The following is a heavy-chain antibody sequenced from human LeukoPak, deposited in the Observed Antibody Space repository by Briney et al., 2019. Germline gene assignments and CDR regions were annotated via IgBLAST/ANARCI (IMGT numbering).Heavy chain of an antibody. Sequence: PGGSLRLSCAASGFTFSSYAMSSVRQAPGKGLEWVSAISGSGGSTYYADSVKGRFTISRDNSKNTLYLQMNSLRAEDTAVYYCAKASAMIVVVSKHFDYWGQGTLVTVSS. CDR2: ISGSGGST. J-gene: IGHJ4*02. D-gene: IGHD3-22*01. CDR1: GFTFSSYA. V-gene: IGHV3-23*01. CDR3: AKASAMIVVVSKHFDY.